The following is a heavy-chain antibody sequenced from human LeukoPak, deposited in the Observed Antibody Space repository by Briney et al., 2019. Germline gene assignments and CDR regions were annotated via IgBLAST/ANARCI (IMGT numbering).Heavy chain of an antibody. CDR2: IYYSGST. Sequence: NPSETLSLTCTVSGGSISSSSYYWGWIRQPPGKGLEWIGSIYYSGSTYYNPSLKSRVTISVDTSKNQFSLKLSSVTAADTAVYYCARDLGEGGYGSGWYEYYGMDVWGQGTTVTVSS. CDR3: ARDLGEGGYGSGWYEYYGMDV. J-gene: IGHJ6*02. D-gene: IGHD6-19*01. CDR1: GGSISSSSYY. V-gene: IGHV4-39*07.